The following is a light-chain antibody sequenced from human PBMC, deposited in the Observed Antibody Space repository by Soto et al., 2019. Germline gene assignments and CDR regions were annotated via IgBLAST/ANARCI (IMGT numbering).Light chain of an antibody. J-gene: IGLJ1*01. CDR1: SSDVGGYNY. CDR2: EVS. V-gene: IGLV2-14*01. CDR3: SSYTSGGYV. Sequence: QSALTQPASVSGSPGQSITISCTGTSSDVGGYNYVSWFQQHPGKAPKLMIYEVSNRPSGVSNRFSGSKSGNTASLTISGLQAEDEADYYCSSYTSGGYVFGTRTKLTVL.